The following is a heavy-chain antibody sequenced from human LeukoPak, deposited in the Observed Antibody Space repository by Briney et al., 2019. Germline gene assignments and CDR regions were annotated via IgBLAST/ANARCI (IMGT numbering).Heavy chain of an antibody. V-gene: IGHV3-74*01. CDR3: AKGKEHGDYGY. D-gene: IGHD4-17*01. CDR2: INSDGSST. Sequence: GGSLRLSCAASGFTFSSYWMHWVRQAPGKGLVWVSRINSDGSSTSYADSVKGRFTISRDNAKNTLYLQMNSLRAEDTAVYYCAKGKEHGDYGYWGQGTLVTVSS. CDR1: GFTFSSYW. J-gene: IGHJ4*02.